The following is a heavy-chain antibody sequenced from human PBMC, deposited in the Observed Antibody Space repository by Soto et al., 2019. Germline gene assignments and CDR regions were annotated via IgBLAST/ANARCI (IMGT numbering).Heavy chain of an antibody. J-gene: IGHJ4*02. CDR3: AKVMGSTSSTANFDY. V-gene: IGHV3-23*01. D-gene: IGHD3-10*01. CDR2: ISYSGGST. CDR1: GFIFSMFA. Sequence: GGSLRLSCAASGFIFSMFAMNWVRQAPGKGLEWVASISYSGGSTNYADSVRGRFTISRDNSKNTLSLQMTSLRAEDTAVYYCAKVMGSTSSTANFDYWGRGTLVTVSS.